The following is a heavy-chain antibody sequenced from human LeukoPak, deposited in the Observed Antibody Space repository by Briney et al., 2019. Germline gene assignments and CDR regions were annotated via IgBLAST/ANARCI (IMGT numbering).Heavy chain of an antibody. V-gene: IGHV3-48*03. CDR1: GFTFSNYE. CDR2: IGSSGRII. J-gene: IGHJ4*02. D-gene: IGHD3-3*02. Sequence: PGGSLRLSCAASGFTFSNYEMNWVRPAPGKGLEWVSYIGSSGRIIYYADSVKGRFTISRDNARNSLYLQMNSLGAEDTAIYYCARDIYAVVHSGYFDSWGQGTLVTVSS. CDR3: ARDIYAVVHSGYFDS.